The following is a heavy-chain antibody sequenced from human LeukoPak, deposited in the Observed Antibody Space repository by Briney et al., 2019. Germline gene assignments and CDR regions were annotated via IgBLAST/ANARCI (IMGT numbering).Heavy chain of an antibody. Sequence: PGGSLRLSCAASGFTFNTYAMSWVRQAPGEGLEWVSVISGSGDSTYYADSVKGRFSISRDNSKNTLYLQMNSLRAEDTAVYYCAKAGRYNWNADYFDYWGQGTLVTVSS. CDR2: ISGSGDST. V-gene: IGHV3-23*01. CDR1: GFTFNTYA. J-gene: IGHJ4*02. D-gene: IGHD1-1*01. CDR3: AKAGRYNWNADYFDY.